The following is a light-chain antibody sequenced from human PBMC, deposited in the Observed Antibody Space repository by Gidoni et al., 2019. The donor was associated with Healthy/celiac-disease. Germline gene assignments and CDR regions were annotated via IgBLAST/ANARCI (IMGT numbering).Light chain of an antibody. J-gene: IGKJ4*01. Sequence: EIVLTQSPATLSLSPGERATLSCRASQSVSSYLAWYQQKPGQAPRLLIYDASNRATGLPARFSGSGSGTDFTLTISSLEPEDFAVYYCQQRSNWPLALTFXGXTKVEIK. CDR1: QSVSSY. CDR2: DAS. CDR3: QQRSNWPLALT. V-gene: IGKV3-11*01.